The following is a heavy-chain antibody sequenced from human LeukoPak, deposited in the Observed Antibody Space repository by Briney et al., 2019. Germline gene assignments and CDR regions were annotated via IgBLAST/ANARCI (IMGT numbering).Heavy chain of an antibody. D-gene: IGHD3-10*01. J-gene: IGHJ5*02. CDR1: GGSSSSGDYY. CDR2: IYYSGST. CDR3: AREHYYYGSGSPMWFDP. V-gene: IGHV4-30-4*08. Sequence: SETLSLTCTVSGGSSSSGDYYWSWIRQPPGKGLEWIGYIYYSGSTYYNPSLKSRVTISVDTSKNQFSLKLSSVTAADTAVDYCAREHYYYGSGSPMWFDPWGQGTLVTVSS.